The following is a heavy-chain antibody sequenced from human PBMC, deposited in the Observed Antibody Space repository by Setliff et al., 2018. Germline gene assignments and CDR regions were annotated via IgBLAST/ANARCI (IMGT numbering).Heavy chain of an antibody. V-gene: IGHV3-23*01. D-gene: IGHD2-2*02. CDR1: GFTFSSYA. J-gene: IGHJ4*02. Sequence: GESLKISCAASGFTFSSYAMSWVRQAPGKGLEWVSAISGSSGNTFYADSVKGRFTISRDNSKNTLYLQMLSLRAEDTAVYYCAKGGSTSCYTEADYWGQGTLVTVSS. CDR3: AKGGSTSCYTEADY. CDR2: ISGSSGNT.